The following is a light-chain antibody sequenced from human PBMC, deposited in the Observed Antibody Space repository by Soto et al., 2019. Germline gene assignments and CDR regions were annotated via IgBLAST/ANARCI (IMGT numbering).Light chain of an antibody. V-gene: IGKV3-15*01. J-gene: IGKJ5*01. CDR1: QSVGSN. CDR3: QQYNQWPIT. CDR2: DVS. Sequence: ERVMTQSPATLSMSPGERATLSCRASQSVGSNLAWYQQKLGQAPRLLIYDVSTRATGIPGRFSGSGSETELTLTITSLQSEDFAVYYCQQYNQWPITFGQGTRLEIK.